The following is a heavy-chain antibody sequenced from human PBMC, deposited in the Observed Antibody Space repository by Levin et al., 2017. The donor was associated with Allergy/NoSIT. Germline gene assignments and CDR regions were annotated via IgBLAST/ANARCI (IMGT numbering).Heavy chain of an antibody. J-gene: IGHJ6*02. Sequence: GESLKISCAASGFTFSSYGMHWVRQAPGKGLEWVAVIWYDGSNKYYADSVKGRFTISRDNSKNTLYLQMNSLRAEDTAVYYCARDEVVVAATGGMDVWGQGTTVTVSS. D-gene: IGHD2-15*01. CDR1: GFTFSSYG. V-gene: IGHV3-33*01. CDR3: ARDEVVVAATGGMDV. CDR2: IWYDGSNK.